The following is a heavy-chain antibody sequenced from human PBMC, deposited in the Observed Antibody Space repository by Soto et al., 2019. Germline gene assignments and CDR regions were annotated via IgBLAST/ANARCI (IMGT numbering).Heavy chain of an antibody. CDR3: ASQYCSSTSCPEYYYYYMDV. CDR1: GGSFSGYY. Sequence: SETLSLTCAVYGGSFSGYYWSWIRQPPGKGLEWIGEINHSGSTNYNPSLKSRVTISVDTSKNQFSLKLSSVTAADTAVYYCASQYCSSTSCPEYYYYYMDVWGKGTTVTVSS. V-gene: IGHV4-34*01. CDR2: INHSGST. J-gene: IGHJ6*03. D-gene: IGHD2-2*01.